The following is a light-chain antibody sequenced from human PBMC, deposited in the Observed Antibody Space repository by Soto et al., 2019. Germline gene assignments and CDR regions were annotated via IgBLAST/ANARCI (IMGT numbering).Light chain of an antibody. V-gene: IGLV3-21*04. CDR3: QLWNSSSDQGV. CDR2: YDS. J-gene: IGLJ3*02. Sequence: SYELTQPPSVSVAPEKTATITCGGDNIGINAVHWYQQKPGQAPLLVVYYDSDRPSGIPERFSGSTSGNTATLTISRVEAGDEADYYCQLWNSSSDQGVFGGRTKLTVL. CDR1: NIGINA.